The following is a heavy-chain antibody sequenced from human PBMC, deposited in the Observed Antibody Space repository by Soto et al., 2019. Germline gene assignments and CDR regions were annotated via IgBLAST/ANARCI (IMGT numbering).Heavy chain of an antibody. CDR1: GGSFSGYY. Sequence: SETLSLTCAVYGGSFSGYYWTWIRQPPGTGLEWIGEINHSGSTNYNPSLKSRVTISVDTSKNQFSLKLSSVTAADTAVYYCARENIAAIDRYYFYGMDVWGRGTTVTVSS. CDR2: INHSGST. V-gene: IGHV4-34*01. J-gene: IGHJ6*02. D-gene: IGHD6-13*01. CDR3: ARENIAAIDRYYFYGMDV.